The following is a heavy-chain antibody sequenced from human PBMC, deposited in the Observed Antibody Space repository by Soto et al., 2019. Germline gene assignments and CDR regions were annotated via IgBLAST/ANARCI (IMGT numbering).Heavy chain of an antibody. J-gene: IGHJ4*02. Sequence: QVQLVQSGAEVKRPGSSVKVSCKASGDTFNFYSINWVRQAPGVGLEWVGRVNPILSMSNYAQRFQGRVTMTADKSTSTAYMELRSLRCEYTAIYYCASSYGSGYRAFDYWGQGALVTVSS. D-gene: IGHD3-10*01. CDR3: ASSYGSGYRAFDY. V-gene: IGHV1-69*02. CDR2: VNPILSMS. CDR1: GDTFNFYS.